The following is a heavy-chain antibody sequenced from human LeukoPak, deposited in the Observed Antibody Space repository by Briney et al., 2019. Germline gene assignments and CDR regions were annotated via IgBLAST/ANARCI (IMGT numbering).Heavy chain of an antibody. V-gene: IGHV4-34*01. CDR3: ARVLPIAAAYFDY. J-gene: IGHJ4*02. Sequence: PSETLSLTCAVYGGSFSGYYWSWIRQPPGKGLEWIGEINHSGSTNYSPSLKSRVTISVDTSKNQFSLKLSSVTAADTAVYYCARVLPIAAAYFDYWGQGTLVTVSS. D-gene: IGHD6-13*01. CDR2: INHSGST. CDR1: GGSFSGYY.